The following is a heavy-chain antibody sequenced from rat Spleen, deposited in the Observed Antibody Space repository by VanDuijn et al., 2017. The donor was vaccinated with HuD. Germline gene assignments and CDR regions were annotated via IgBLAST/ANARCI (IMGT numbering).Heavy chain of an antibody. J-gene: IGHJ2*01. D-gene: IGHD3-1*01. V-gene: IGHV5S13*01. Sequence: EVQLVESGGGLVQPGRSLKLTCAASGFPFSTFPMAWVRQAPKQGLDWVASLSSVGGGIYYPVSVKDRFTISRYHAQNTLYLQVDRLTAEDTAYYYCARGAPFDHWGQGIMVTVSS. CDR2: LSSVGGGI. CDR3: ARGAPFDH. CDR1: GFPFSTFP.